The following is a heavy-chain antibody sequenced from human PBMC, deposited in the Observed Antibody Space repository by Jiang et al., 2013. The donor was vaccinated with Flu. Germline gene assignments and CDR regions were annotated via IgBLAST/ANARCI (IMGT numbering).Heavy chain of an antibody. V-gene: IGHV1-69*04. CDR1: GGTFSSYA. D-gene: IGHD6-13*01. J-gene: IGHJ6*04. CDR2: IIPILGIA. CDR3: AMLSIAAANYYYGMDV. Sequence: SGAEVKKPGSSVKVSCKASGGTFSSYAISWVRQAPGQGLEWMGRIIPILGIANYAQKFQGRVTITADKSTSTAYMELSSLRSEDTAVYYCAMLSIAAANYYYGMDVWGKGTTVTVSS.